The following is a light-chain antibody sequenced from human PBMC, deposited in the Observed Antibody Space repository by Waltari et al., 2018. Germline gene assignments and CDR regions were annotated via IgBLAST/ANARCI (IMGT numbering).Light chain of an antibody. Sequence: QSALTQPASVSGSPGQSITISCTGTSRDIGSYHYLSWYQQHPGKAPKPFIYEVTNRPSGLFDRFSGSKSGNTASLTISGLQPEDEATYHCSAYAGSDLVLFGGGTKLTVL. CDR2: EVT. V-gene: IGLV2-14*03. J-gene: IGLJ2*01. CDR1: SRDIGSYHY. CDR3: SAYAGSDLVL.